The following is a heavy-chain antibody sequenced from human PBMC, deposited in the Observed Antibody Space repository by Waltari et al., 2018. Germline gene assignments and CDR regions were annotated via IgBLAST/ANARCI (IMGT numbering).Heavy chain of an antibody. J-gene: IGHJ4*02. CDR2: INHSGST. V-gene: IGHV4-34*01. D-gene: IGHD3-16*02. CDR3: ARGNRGSYPPGPFDY. CDR1: GGSFSGYY. Sequence: QVQLQQWGAGLLKPSETLSLTCAVYGGSFSGYYWSWIRQPPGKGLEGIGEINHSGSTNHNPSLKSRVTISVDTSKNQFSLKLSAVTAADTAVYYCARGNRGSYPPGPFDYWGQGTLVTVSS.